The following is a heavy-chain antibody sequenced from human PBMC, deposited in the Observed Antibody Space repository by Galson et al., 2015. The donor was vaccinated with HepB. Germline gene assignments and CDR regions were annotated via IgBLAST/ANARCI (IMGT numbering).Heavy chain of an antibody. Sequence: SVKVSCKASGGTFSSYAISWVRQAPGQGLEWMGRIIPILGIANYAQKFQGRVTITADKSTSTAYMELSSLRSEDTAVYYCARVRYSSSWYGHWGQGTLVTVSS. CDR1: GGTFSSYA. V-gene: IGHV1-69*04. J-gene: IGHJ4*02. CDR3: ARVRYSSSWYGH. CDR2: IIPILGIA. D-gene: IGHD6-13*01.